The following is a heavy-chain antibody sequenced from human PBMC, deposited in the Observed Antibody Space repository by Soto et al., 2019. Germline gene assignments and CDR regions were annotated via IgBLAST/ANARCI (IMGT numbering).Heavy chain of an antibody. D-gene: IGHD3-22*01. CDR2: IYWDDDK. Sequence: SGPTVANPTQTFTLPCTFSGFSLRTSGVGVAWIRRPPGKALEWLALIYWDDDKRYSPSLKSRLTITKDTSKNQVVLTMTNMDPVDTATYYWAHRSGYYDSSGYAYYFDYWGQGTLVTVSS. CDR1: GFSLRTSGVG. J-gene: IGHJ4*02. CDR3: AHRSGYYDSSGYAYYFDY. V-gene: IGHV2-5*02.